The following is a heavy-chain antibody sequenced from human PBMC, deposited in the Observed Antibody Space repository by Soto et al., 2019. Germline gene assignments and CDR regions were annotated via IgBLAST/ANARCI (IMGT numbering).Heavy chain of an antibody. CDR2: IRNKANNYAT. CDR3: TRVSETPCDY. J-gene: IGHJ4*02. Sequence: PGGSLRLSCAVSWFTFSDSAIHWVRQASGKGLEWVGRIRNKANNYATGYAASVKGRFTISRDESKNTAYLQMNSLKTEDTAVYYCTRVSETPCDYWGQGTLVTVS. D-gene: IGHD2-15*01. V-gene: IGHV3-73*01. CDR1: WFTFSDSA.